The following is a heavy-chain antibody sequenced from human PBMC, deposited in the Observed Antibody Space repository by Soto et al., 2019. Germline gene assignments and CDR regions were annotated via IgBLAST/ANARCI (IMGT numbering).Heavy chain of an antibody. CDR2: IYHSGTT. CDR3: VRVYGRSSCFFDS. V-gene: IGHV4-38-2*01. CDR1: GYSLTSGYH. J-gene: IGHJ4*02. Sequence: SETLSLTCGVSGYSLTSGYHWGWIRQPPGKGLEWIGTIYHSGTTYYNPSLMSRVNMSVDTSKNQFSLKVTSATAADTAVYFCVRVYGRSSCFFDSWGQGTLVTVSS. D-gene: IGHD6-6*01.